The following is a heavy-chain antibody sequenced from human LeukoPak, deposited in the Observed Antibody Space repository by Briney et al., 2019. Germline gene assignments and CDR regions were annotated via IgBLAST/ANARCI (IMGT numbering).Heavy chain of an antibody. D-gene: IGHD3-9*01. V-gene: IGHV4-34*01. J-gene: IGHJ4*02. CDR3: ARHGGGLRYFDWFSTDYYFDY. CDR2: INHSGST. Sequence: PSETLSLTCAVYGGSFSGYYWSWIRQPPGKGLEWIGEINHSGSTNHNPSLKSRVTISVDTSKNQFSLKLSSVTAADTAVYYCARHGGGLRYFDWFSTDYYFDYWGQGTLVTVSP. CDR1: GGSFSGYY.